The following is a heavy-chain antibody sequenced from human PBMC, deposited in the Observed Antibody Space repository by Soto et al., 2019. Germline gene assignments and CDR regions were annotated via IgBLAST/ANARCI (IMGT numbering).Heavy chain of an antibody. V-gene: IGHV1-3*01. CDR2: INPGNGET. D-gene: IGHD3-10*01. CDR3: ARFVVRGLILNAWCDP. CDR1: GYTFSDYF. J-gene: IGHJ5*02. Sequence: QVQLVQSGAEVKKPGASVRISCKASGYTFSDYFLHWLRQAPGQGLEWMGWINPGNGETKYSLESQDRITISRDTCAGSAYMELNNLKSEDTAVYYCARFVVRGLILNAWCDPWGQGTLVTVSS.